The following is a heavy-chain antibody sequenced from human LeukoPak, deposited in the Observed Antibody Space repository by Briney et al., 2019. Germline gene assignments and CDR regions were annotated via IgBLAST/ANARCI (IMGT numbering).Heavy chain of an antibody. V-gene: IGHV3-21*01. CDR3: ARDQESGDSSGYSEGNWFDP. D-gene: IGHD3-22*01. Sequence: GGSLRLSCAASGFTFSSYSMNWVRQAPGKGLEWVSSISSSYIYYADSVKGRFTISRDNAKNSLYLQMNSLRAEDTAVYYCARDQESGDSSGYSEGNWFDPWGQGTLVTVSS. CDR1: GFTFSSYS. CDR2: ISSSYI. J-gene: IGHJ5*02.